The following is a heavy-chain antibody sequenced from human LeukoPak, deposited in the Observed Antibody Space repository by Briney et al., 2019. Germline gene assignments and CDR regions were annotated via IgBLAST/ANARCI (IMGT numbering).Heavy chain of an antibody. CDR3: ARAPKMYSSGWYGVYFDY. V-gene: IGHV3-21*04. CDR2: ISDDNSHI. CDR1: GFTFSAYS. D-gene: IGHD6-19*01. J-gene: IGHJ4*02. Sequence: GGSLRLSCAVSGFTFSAYSMNWVRQAQGKGLEWISSISDDNSHIYYADSVKGRFATSRDNAKNSVYLQMNSLRAEDTAVYYCARAPKMYSSGWYGVYFDYWGQGTLVTVSS.